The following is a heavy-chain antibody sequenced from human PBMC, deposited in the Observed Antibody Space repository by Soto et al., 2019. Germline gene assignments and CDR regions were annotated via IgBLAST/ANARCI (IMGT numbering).Heavy chain of an antibody. CDR3: AKERFLEWFLPPTYMDV. J-gene: IGHJ6*03. D-gene: IGHD3-3*01. Sequence: GGSLRLSCAASGFTFSSYAMSWVRQAPGKGLEWVSAISGRGGSTYYAGSVKGRFTISRDNSKNTLYLQMNSLRAEDTAVYYCAKERFLEWFLPPTYMDVWGKGTTVTVSS. CDR2: ISGRGGST. V-gene: IGHV3-23*01. CDR1: GFTFSSYA.